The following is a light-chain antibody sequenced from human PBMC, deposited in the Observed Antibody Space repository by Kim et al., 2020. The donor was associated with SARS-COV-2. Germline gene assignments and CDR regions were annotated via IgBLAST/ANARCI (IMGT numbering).Light chain of an antibody. CDR2: NDD. CDR1: SSNIGSNA. V-gene: IGLV1-44*01. Sequence: QSVLTQPPSASGTPGQRVYISCSGSSSNIGSNAIHWYQVFPGTAPKHLIYNDDRRPSGVPDRFSGSKSGTTASLALSGLLSDDEAAYYCGTWDDSREAWVFGGGTKLTVL. CDR3: GTWDDSREAWV. J-gene: IGLJ3*02.